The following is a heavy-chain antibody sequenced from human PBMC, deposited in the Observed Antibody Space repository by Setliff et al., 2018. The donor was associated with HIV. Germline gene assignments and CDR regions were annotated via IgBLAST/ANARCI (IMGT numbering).Heavy chain of an antibody. V-gene: IGHV1-2*06. D-gene: IGHD6-13*01. CDR2: INPNSGGT. CDR3: ARGVKGIAATGKYYFDY. CDR1: GYTFTDYY. Sequence: GASVKVSCKASGYTFTDYYIHWVRQAPGQGLEWMGRINPNSGGTNYVQKFQGRVTMTRDTSINTAYMELSRLRSDDTAVYYCARGVKGIAATGKYYFDYWGQGTLVTVPQ. J-gene: IGHJ4*02.